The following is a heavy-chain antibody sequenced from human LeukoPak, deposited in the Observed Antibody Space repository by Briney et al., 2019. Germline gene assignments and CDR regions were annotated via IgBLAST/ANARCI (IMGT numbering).Heavy chain of an antibody. J-gene: IGHJ6*03. CDR1: GFGVSDYA. CDR2: MSDIGPNT. CDR3: ARFAAGGSYYYYMDV. Sequence: PGGSLRLSCAASGFGVSDYAMTWIRQSPGKGLEWVSSMSDIGPNTYYADSVKGRFTISRDNAKNSLYLQMNSLRADDTAVYYCARFAAGGSYYYYMDVWGKGTTVTVSS. D-gene: IGHD3-10*01. V-gene: IGHV3-23*01.